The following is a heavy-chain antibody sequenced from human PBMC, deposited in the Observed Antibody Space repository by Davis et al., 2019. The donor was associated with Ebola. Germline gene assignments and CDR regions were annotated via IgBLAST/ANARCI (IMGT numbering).Heavy chain of an antibody. D-gene: IGHD6-13*01. Sequence: AASVKVSCKASGYTFTGYYMHWVRQAPGQGLEWMGRINPNSGGTNYAQKFQGRVTMTRDRSMSTAYMELSSLRSEDTAMYYCALAAAAANWFDPWGQGTLVTVSS. CDR3: ALAAAAANWFDP. CDR2: INPNSGGT. CDR1: GYTFTGYY. J-gene: IGHJ5*02. V-gene: IGHV1-2*06.